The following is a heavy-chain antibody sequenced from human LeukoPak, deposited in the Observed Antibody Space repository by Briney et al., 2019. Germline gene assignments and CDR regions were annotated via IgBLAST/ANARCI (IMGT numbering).Heavy chain of an antibody. CDR3: ARGGQGDGYSADEAFDF. D-gene: IGHD5-24*01. CDR2: TYYRSKWYN. Sequence: SQTLSLTCAISGDSVSGNSTAYNWIRQSPSRGLEWLGRTYYRSKWYNDYAVSVKSRIIINPDTSKNQLSLQLKSVTPEDTAEYYCARGGQGDGYSADEAFDFWGQGTMVTVSS. CDR1: GDSVSGNSTA. J-gene: IGHJ3*01. V-gene: IGHV6-1*01.